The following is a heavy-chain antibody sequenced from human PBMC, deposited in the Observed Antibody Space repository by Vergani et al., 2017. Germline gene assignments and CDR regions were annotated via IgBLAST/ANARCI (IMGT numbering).Heavy chain of an antibody. CDR1: GFTFSSYA. J-gene: IGHJ4*02. CDR2: ISGSGGST. CDR3: AKDDIVATIWDY. D-gene: IGHD5-12*01. Sequence: EVQLLESGGGLVQPGGSLRLSCAASGFTFSSYAMSWVRQAPGKGLEWVSAISGSGGSTYYADSVKGRFTISRDNSKNTLYLQMNSLRAEDAAVYYCAKDDIVATIWDYWGQGTLVTVSS. V-gene: IGHV3-23*01.